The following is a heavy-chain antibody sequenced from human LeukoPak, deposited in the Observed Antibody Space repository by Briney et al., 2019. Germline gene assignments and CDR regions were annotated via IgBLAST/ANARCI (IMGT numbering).Heavy chain of an antibody. CDR1: GFTFSSYT. CDR3: ARGGSYGGYHSY. Sequence: GGSLRLSCAASGFTFSSYTMNWVRQAPGKGLEWVAVTSYDGSKKYYGDSVKGRFIVSRDNAKNSLYLQMNSLRAEDTALYYCARGGSYGGYHSYWGQGTLVTVSS. CDR2: TSYDGSKK. D-gene: IGHD4-23*01. J-gene: IGHJ4*02. V-gene: IGHV3-30*04.